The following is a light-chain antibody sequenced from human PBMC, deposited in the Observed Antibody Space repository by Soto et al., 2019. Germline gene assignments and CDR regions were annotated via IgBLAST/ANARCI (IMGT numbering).Light chain of an antibody. J-gene: IGKJ5*01. CDR1: QSVSSN. V-gene: IGKV3-15*01. CDR3: KQRRNQWK. Sequence: EIVMTQSPSTLSVSPWERATLSCRASQSVSSNLAWYQQKPGQAPRLLIYGASTRATGIPARFSGSGSGTDFTLTISSLEPEDFAVYYCKQRRNQWKFGQGTRLEIK. CDR2: GAS.